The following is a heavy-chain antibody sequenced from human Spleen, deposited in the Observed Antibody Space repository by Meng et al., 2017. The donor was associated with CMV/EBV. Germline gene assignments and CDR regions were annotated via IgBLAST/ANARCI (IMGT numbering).Heavy chain of an antibody. CDR1: GACISSSSYF. D-gene: IGHD4-23*01. CDR3: ARDQAYGGPLYYYYYGMDV. J-gene: IGHJ6*02. V-gene: IGHV4-39*07. Sequence: GSLRLSSTVSGACISSSSYFWDWIRQSPGKGLEWIGSLSYGGSIYYNSSLKSRVTISVDTSKNQFSLKLSSVTAADTAVYYCARDQAYGGPLYYYYYGMDVWGQGTTVTVSS. CDR2: LSYGGSI.